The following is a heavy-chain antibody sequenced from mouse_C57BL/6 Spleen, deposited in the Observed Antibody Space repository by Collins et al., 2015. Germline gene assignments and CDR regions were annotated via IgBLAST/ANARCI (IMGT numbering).Heavy chain of an antibody. CDR3: ASYYYGSSWFAY. CDR1: GYTFTSYT. V-gene: IGHV1-4*02. CDR2: INPSSGYT. J-gene: IGHJ3*01. D-gene: IGHD1-1*01. Sequence: QVQLQQSAAELARPGASVKMSCKASGYTFTSYTMHWVKQRPGQGLEWIGYINPSSGYTEYNQKFKDKTTLTADKSSSTAYMQLSSLTSEDSAVYYCASYYYGSSWFAYWGQGTLVTVSA.